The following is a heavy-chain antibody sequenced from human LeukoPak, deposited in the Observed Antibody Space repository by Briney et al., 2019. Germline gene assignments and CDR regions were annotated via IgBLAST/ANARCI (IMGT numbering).Heavy chain of an antibody. CDR2: INTNTGNP. CDR1: GYTFTSYA. V-gene: IGHV7-4-1*02. J-gene: IGHJ6*03. CDR3: ARYYVRNWNANMVGDYYYMDV. D-gene: IGHD1-1*01. Sequence: GASVKVSCKASGYTFTSYAMNWVRQAPGQGLEWMGWINTNTGNPTYAQDFTGRFVFSLDTSVSTAYLQISSLKAEDTAVYYCARYYVRNWNANMVGDYYYMDVWGKGTTVTVSS.